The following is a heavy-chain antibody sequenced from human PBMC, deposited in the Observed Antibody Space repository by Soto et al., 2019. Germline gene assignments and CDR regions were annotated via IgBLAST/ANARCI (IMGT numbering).Heavy chain of an antibody. CDR2: IYYSGST. J-gene: IGHJ3*02. D-gene: IGHD6-13*01. CDR1: GGSISSYY. Sequence: QVQLQESGPGLVKPSETLSLTCTVSGGSISSYYWSWIRQPPGKGLEWIGYIYYSGSTNYNPSLTSRVTISVDTSKNQFSLKLSSVTAADTAVYYCARHTKLWIAAAVLDAFDIWGQGTMVTVSS. V-gene: IGHV4-59*08. CDR3: ARHTKLWIAAAVLDAFDI.